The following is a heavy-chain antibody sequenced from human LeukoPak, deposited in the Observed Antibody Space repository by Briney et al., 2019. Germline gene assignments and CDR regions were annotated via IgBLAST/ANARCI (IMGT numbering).Heavy chain of an antibody. CDR2: INHSGST. CDR3: ARGLSPLRS. D-gene: IGHD4-17*01. Sequence: SETLSLTCAVYGGSFSGYYWSWIRQPPGKGLEWIGEINHSGSTNYNPSLKSRVTISVDTSKNQFFLKLSSVTAADTAVYYCARGLSPLRSWGQGTLVTVSS. J-gene: IGHJ5*02. CDR1: GGSFSGYY. V-gene: IGHV4-34*01.